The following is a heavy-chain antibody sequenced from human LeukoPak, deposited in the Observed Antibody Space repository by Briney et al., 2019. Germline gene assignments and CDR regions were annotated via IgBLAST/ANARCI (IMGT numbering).Heavy chain of an antibody. CDR3: ARGTVTAPDY. CDR2: ISTSGGST. V-gene: IGHV3-23*01. Sequence: GGSLRLSCAASGFTFSSYAMSWVCQAPGKGLEWVSAISTSGGSTYYADSVKGRFTISRDNSKNTLYLQMNRLRPEDTAVYYCARGTVTAPDYWGQGTLVTVSS. CDR1: GFTFSSYA. J-gene: IGHJ4*02. D-gene: IGHD2-21*02.